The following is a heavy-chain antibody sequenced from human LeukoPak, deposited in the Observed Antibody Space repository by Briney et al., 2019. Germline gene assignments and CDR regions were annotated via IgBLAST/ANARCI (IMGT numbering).Heavy chain of an antibody. CDR3: AKDPHYYDSSGFDY. V-gene: IGHV3-9*01. Sequence: GGSLRLSCAVSGFTFDDYAMHWVRQAPGKGLEWDSGISWNSGSIGYADSVKGRFTISRDNAKNSLYLQMNSLRAEDTALYYCAKDPHYYDSSGFDYWGQGTLVTVSS. CDR2: ISWNSGSI. J-gene: IGHJ4*02. D-gene: IGHD3-22*01. CDR1: GFTFDDYA.